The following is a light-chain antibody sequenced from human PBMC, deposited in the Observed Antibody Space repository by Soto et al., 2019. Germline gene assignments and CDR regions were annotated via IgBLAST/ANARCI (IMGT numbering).Light chain of an antibody. Sequence: EIVLTQSPGTLSLSPGERATLSCRASQSVSSSYLAWYQQKPGQAPRLLIYGASSRATGIPDRFSGSGSGTYFTFTISRLEPEDFAVYYCQQYGRTFGQGTKVEIK. CDR2: GAS. J-gene: IGKJ1*01. CDR1: QSVSSSY. CDR3: QQYGRT. V-gene: IGKV3-20*01.